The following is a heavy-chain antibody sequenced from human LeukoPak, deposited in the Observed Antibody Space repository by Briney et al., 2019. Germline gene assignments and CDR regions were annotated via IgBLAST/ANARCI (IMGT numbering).Heavy chain of an antibody. CDR2: ISGSGGST. CDR3: ANGADILTGYLPPFDY. J-gene: IGHJ4*02. D-gene: IGHD3-9*01. Sequence: GGSLRLSCAASGFTFSSYAMSWVRQAPGKGLEWVSAISGSGGSTYYADSVKGRFTISRDNSKNTLYLQMNSLRAEDTAVYYCANGADILTGYLPPFDYWGQGTLVTVSS. CDR1: GFTFSSYA. V-gene: IGHV3-23*01.